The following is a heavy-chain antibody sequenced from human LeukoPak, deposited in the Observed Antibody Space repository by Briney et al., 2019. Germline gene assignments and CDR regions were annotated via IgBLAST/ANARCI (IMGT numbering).Heavy chain of an antibody. CDR2: ISRGGDMT. CDR3: AKIGVIANWYFDI. Sequence: GGFLRLSCAASGFAFGNTGMSWVRQTPGTGLEWVSSISRGGDMTFYADSVRGRFTVSRDNFINTLYLQMNSLRAEDTAVYCCAKIGVIANWYFDICGRGTLVTASS. V-gene: IGHV3-23*01. J-gene: IGHJ2*01. D-gene: IGHD2-21*01. CDR1: GFAFGNTG.